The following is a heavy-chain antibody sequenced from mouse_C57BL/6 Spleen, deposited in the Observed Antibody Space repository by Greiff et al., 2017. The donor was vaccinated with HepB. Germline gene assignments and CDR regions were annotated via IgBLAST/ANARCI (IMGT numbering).Heavy chain of an antibody. J-gene: IGHJ3*01. CDR3: APHYYGSSLPWFAY. Sequence: QVHVKQPGAELVKPGASVKLSCKASGYTFTSYWMQWVKQRPGQGLEWIGEIDPSDSYTNYNQKFKGKATLTVDTSSSTAYMQLSSLTSEDSAVYYCAPHYYGSSLPWFAYWGQGTLVTVSA. D-gene: IGHD1-1*01. CDR1: GYTFTSYW. CDR2: IDPSDSYT. V-gene: IGHV1-50*01.